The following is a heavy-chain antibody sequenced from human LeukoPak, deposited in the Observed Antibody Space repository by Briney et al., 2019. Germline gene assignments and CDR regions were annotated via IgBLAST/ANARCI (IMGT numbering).Heavy chain of an antibody. CDR1: GVSFSGFR. V-gene: IGHV4-34*01. D-gene: IGHD2-2*01. CDR3: ALELVVPAALERLNAFDI. J-gene: IGHJ3*02. Sequence: NPSETLSLTCAVSGVSFSGFRWHWIRQPPGKGPEWIGEINHSGGTTYNPSLKSRVTISVDTSKIQFSLNLTSVTAADTAVYYCALELVVPAALERLNAFDIWGHGTMVTVSS. CDR2: INHSGGT.